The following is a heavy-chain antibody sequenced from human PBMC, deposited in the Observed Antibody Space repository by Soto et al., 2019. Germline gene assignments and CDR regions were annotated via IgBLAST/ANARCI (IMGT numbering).Heavy chain of an antibody. V-gene: IGHV1-18*01. J-gene: IGHJ4*02. CDR1: GYTFTSYG. CDR2: ISAYNGNT. Sequence: QVQLVQSGAEVKKPGASVKVSCKASGYTFTSYGISWVRQAPGQGLEWMGWISAYNGNTNYAQKLQGRVTMTTDTSTSKAYMELRSLRSDDTAVYYCARDMGHSYYDILTGYAGVDYWGQGTLVTVSS. CDR3: ARDMGHSYYDILTGYAGVDY. D-gene: IGHD3-9*01.